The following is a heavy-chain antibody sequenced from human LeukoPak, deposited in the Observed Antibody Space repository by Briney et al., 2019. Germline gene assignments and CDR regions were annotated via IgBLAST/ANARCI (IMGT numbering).Heavy chain of an antibody. J-gene: IGHJ5*02. CDR1: GYTFTSYG. CDR3: ARDPGIAAAGVRFDP. V-gene: IGHV1-18*01. D-gene: IGHD6-13*01. CDR2: ISAYNGNT. Sequence: GASVKVSCKASGYTFTSYGISWVRQAPGQGLEWMGWISAYNGNTNYAQKLQGRVTMTTDTSTSTAYMELRSLRSDDTAVYYCARDPGIAAAGVRFDPWGQGTLVTVSS.